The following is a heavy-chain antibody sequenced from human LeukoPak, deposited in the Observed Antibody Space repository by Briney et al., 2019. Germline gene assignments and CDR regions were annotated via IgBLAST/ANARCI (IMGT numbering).Heavy chain of an antibody. J-gene: IGHJ4*02. CDR1: GGSISSYY. CDR3: ARARLRYCSGGSCGFDY. D-gene: IGHD2-15*01. Sequence: SETLSLTCTASGGSISSYYWSWIRQPPGKGLEWIGYIYYSGSTNYNPSLKSRVTISVDTSKNQFSLKLSSVTAADTAVYYCARARLRYCSGGSCGFDYWGQGTLVTVSS. V-gene: IGHV4-59*01. CDR2: IYYSGST.